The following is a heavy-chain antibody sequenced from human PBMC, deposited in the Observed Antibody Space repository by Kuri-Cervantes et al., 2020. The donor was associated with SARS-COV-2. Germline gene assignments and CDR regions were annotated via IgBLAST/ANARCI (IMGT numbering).Heavy chain of an antibody. D-gene: IGHD4-11*01. J-gene: IGHJ4*02. CDR1: GFTFSSYA. CDR2: ISSSGSTI. V-gene: IGHV3-48*04. Sequence: GESLKISCAASGFTFSSYAMNWVRQAPGKGLEWVSYISSSGSTIYYADSVKGRFTISRDNAKNSLYLQMNSLRAEDTAVYYCARGTTGSGYWGQGTLVTVSS. CDR3: ARGTTGSGY.